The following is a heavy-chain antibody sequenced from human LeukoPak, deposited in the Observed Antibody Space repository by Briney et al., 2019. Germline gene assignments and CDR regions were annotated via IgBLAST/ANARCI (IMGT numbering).Heavy chain of an antibody. CDR1: GYTFTDYY. CDR2: INTKTGRT. D-gene: IGHD3-3*01. V-gene: IGHV1-2*02. J-gene: IGHJ5*02. Sequence: ASVKVSCKTSGYTFTDYYIHWVRQAPGQGLEWMGWINTKTGRTSFARTFQGRVTLTRDPSITTVYMDMAWLTSDDTAIYFCARADFIDAGPCVIGPWGQGTLVTVSS. CDR3: ARADFIDAGPCVIGP.